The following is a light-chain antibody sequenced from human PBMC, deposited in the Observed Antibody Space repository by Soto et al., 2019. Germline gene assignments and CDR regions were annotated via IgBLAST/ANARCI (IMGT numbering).Light chain of an antibody. V-gene: IGLV2-14*01. CDR2: DVS. J-gene: IGLJ3*02. CDR3: GSYTSSDTRV. Sequence: QSALTQPASVSGSPGQSITISCTGTSSDIGGYNFVSWYQQHPGKAPKLVIYDVSGRPSGVSDRFSGSKSGNTASLTISGLLAEDEADYYCGSYTSSDTRVFGGGTNLTVL. CDR1: SSDIGGYNF.